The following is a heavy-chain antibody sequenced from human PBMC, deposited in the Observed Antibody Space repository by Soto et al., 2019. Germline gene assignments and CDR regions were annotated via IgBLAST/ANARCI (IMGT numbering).Heavy chain of an antibody. CDR3: ARGPRTVVLPGALSFFDN. V-gene: IGHV4-34*02. CDR1: GGSFSDYY. J-gene: IGHJ4*02. Sequence: QVQLQQWGAGLLKPSETLSLTCAVHGGSFSDYYWNWIRQPPGKGLEWIGDINHSGSAKYNPSLNSRVTFSLDTSKNEFSLKLSSVTGADTAVYYCARGPRTVVLPGALSFFDNWGQGTLVTVSP. D-gene: IGHD2-2*01. CDR2: INHSGSA.